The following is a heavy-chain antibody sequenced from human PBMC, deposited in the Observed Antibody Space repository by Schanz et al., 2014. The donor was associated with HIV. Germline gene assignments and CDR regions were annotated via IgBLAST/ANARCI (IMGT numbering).Heavy chain of an antibody. CDR2: ISYDGSNK. V-gene: IGHV3-30*18. D-gene: IGHD1-7*01. J-gene: IGHJ6*02. CDR3: AKDRITGTTGVPYYYYGMDV. Sequence: QVQLVESGGGVVQPGRSLILSCAASRFSFRGYGMHWVRQTPGKGLEWVAVISYDGSNKYYVDSVKGRFTISRDDSKNTLYLQMNSLRAEDTAVYYCAKDRITGTTGVPYYYYGMDVWGQGTTVTVSS. CDR1: RFSFRGYG.